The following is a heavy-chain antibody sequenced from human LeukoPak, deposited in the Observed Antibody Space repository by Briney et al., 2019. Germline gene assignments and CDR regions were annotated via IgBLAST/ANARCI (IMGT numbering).Heavy chain of an antibody. CDR2: IYYSGST. CDR3: ARHLYSYDDLYYFDY. D-gene: IGHD4-17*01. V-gene: IGHV4-39*01. J-gene: IGHJ4*02. CDR1: GGSISSSSYY. Sequence: SETLSLTCTVSGGSISSSSYYWGWIRQPPGKGLEWIGSIYYSGSTYYNPSLKSRVTTSVDTSKNQFSLKLSSVTAADTAVYCCARHLYSYDDLYYFDYWGQGPLVTVSS.